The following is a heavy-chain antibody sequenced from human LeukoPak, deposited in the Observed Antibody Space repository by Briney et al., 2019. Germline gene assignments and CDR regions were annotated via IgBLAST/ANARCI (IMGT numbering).Heavy chain of an antibody. J-gene: IGHJ4*02. D-gene: IGHD6-6*01. V-gene: IGHV1-2*02. CDR3: AREGRLYSSSKVYYFDY. CDR1: GYTFTGYY. Sequence: ASVEVSCKASGYTFTGYYMHWVRQAPGQGLEWMGWINPNSGGTNYAQKFQGRVTMTRDTSISTAYMELSRLRSDDTAVYYCAREGRLYSSSKVYYFDYWGQGTLVTVSS. CDR2: INPNSGGT.